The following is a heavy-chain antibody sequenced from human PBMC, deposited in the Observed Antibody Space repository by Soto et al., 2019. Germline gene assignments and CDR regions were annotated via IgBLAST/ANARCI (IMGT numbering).Heavy chain of an antibody. Sequence: TSETLSLTCAVYGGSFSGYYWGWFRQPPGKGLEWIGEVKHSGNINYNPSLKTRLTVSVDTSKDQFSLKLSSMTAADTAMYYCARVSHFDFSSGYADSFDVWGQGTMVTVSS. V-gene: IGHV4-34*01. CDR1: GGSFSGYY. D-gene: IGHD3-3*01. CDR2: VKHSGNI. J-gene: IGHJ3*01. CDR3: ARVSHFDFSSGYADSFDV.